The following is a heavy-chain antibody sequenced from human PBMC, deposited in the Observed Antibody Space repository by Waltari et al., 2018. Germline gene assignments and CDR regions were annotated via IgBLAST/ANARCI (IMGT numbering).Heavy chain of an antibody. CDR3: ARDLTAAAAAL. CDR1: GFTFSSYE. J-gene: IGHJ4*02. V-gene: IGHV3-48*03. D-gene: IGHD6-13*01. CDR2: ISSRGSTI. Sequence: EVQLVESGGGLVQPGGSLRLSCAASGFTFSSYEMNWVRQAPGKGLEWVSYISSRGSTIYYADSVKGRFTISRDNAKNSLYLQMNSLRAEDTAVYYCARDLTAAAAALWGQGTLVTVSS.